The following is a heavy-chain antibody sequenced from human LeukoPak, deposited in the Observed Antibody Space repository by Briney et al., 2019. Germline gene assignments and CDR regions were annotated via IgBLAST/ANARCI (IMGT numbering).Heavy chain of an antibody. CDR3: AKDGGYCSGGSCYSGVFVHY. Sequence: PGGSLRLSCAASGFTFSSCGMHWVRQAPGKGLEWVAVIWYDGSNKYYADSVKGRFTISRDNSKNTLYLQMNSLRAEDTAVYYCAKDGGYCSGGSCYSGVFVHYWGQGTLVTVSS. V-gene: IGHV3-33*06. J-gene: IGHJ4*02. CDR1: GFTFSSCG. D-gene: IGHD2-15*01. CDR2: IWYDGSNK.